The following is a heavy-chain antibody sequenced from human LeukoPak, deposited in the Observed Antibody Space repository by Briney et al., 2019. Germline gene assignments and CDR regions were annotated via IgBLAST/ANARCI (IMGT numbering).Heavy chain of an antibody. CDR2: IKQDGSEK. J-gene: IGHJ4*02. CDR3: ARDTTTIFGVVIEYPLFDY. Sequence: SGGSLRLSCAASGFTFSSYSMSWVRQAPGKGLEWVANIKQDGSEKYYVDSVKGRFTISRDNAKNSLYLQMNSLRAEDTAVYYCARDTTTIFGVVIEYPLFDYWGQGTLVTVSS. D-gene: IGHD3-3*01. V-gene: IGHV3-7*01. CDR1: GFTFSSYS.